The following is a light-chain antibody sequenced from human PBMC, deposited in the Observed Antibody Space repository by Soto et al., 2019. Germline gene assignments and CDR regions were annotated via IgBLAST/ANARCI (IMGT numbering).Light chain of an antibody. CDR2: DAS. Sequence: EIVLTQSPGTLSLSPGDRATLSCRASQSVSIYLAWYQQKPGQAPRLLIYDASNRVTGIPARFSGSGSGPDFTLTSSSVAPEDFAVYYCQQRVDWLTFGGGTKLEIK. CDR3: QQRVDWLT. V-gene: IGKV3-11*01. J-gene: IGKJ4*01. CDR1: QSVSIY.